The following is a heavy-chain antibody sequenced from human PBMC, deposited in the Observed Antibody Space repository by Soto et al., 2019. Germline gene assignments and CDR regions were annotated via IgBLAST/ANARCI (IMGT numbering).Heavy chain of an antibody. CDR1: GGSISSGGYY. D-gene: IGHD3-22*01. CDR3: ARAEPSYYDSSGYLGNWFDP. J-gene: IGHJ5*02. Sequence: PSETLSLTCTVSGGSISSGGYYWSWIRQHPGKGLEWIGYIYYSRSTYYNPSLKSRVTISVDTSKNQFSLKLSSVTAADTAVYYCARAEPSYYDSSGYLGNWFDPWGQGTLVTVSS. CDR2: IYYSRST. V-gene: IGHV4-31*03.